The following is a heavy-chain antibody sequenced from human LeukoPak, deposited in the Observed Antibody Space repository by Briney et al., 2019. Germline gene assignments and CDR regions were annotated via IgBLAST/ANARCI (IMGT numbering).Heavy chain of an antibody. V-gene: IGHV3-30*03. D-gene: IGHD4-17*01. J-gene: IGHJ4*02. CDR3: VLATVTTGFDY. CDR1: GFTLSNYN. CDR2: ISYDGSNK. Sequence: PGGSLRLSCAASGFTLSNYNMNWVRQAPGKGLEWVAVISYDGSNKYYADSVKGRFTISRDNSKNTLYLQMNSLRAEDTAVYYCVLATVTTGFDYWGQGTLVTVSS.